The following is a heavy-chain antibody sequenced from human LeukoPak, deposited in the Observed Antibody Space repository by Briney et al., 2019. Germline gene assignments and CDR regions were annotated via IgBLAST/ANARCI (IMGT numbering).Heavy chain of an antibody. CDR3: ARHGVGTSWFGFDS. CDR2: IYPGDSDT. Sequence: GESVKISFKGSGYSFTTYWIGWVRQVPGKGLEWMGIIYPGDSDTRYSPSFQGQVTISADKSISTAYLQWNSLKASDTAMYYCARHGVGTSWFGFDSWGQGILVTVSS. D-gene: IGHD6-13*01. CDR1: GYSFTTYW. J-gene: IGHJ4*02. V-gene: IGHV5-51*01.